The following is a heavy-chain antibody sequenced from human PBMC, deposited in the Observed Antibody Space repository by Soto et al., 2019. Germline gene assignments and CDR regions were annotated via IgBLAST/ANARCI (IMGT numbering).Heavy chain of an antibody. CDR3: AKDRLAGGFDY. CDR1: GFAFSNYA. CDR2: VSGTAGTT. D-gene: IGHD3-16*01. V-gene: IGHV3-23*01. J-gene: IGHJ4*02. Sequence: GGSLRLSCAASGFAFSNYAMSWVRQAPGKGLEWVSLVSGTAGTTYYTDSVKGRFTISRDNSRNTVYLQMNSLRADDTAVYYCAKDRLAGGFDYWGQGTLVNVSS.